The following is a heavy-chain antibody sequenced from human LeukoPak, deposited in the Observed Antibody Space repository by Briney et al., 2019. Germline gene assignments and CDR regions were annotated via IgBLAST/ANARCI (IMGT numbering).Heavy chain of an antibody. CDR1: GYTLTELS. V-gene: IGHV1-2*02. J-gene: IGHJ6*03. D-gene: IGHD3-9*01. Sequence: ASVKVSCKVSGYTLTELSMHWVRQAPGQGLEWMGWINPNSGGTTYAQKFQGRVTMTRDTSISTAYMELSRLRSDDTAVYYCARDYDILTGYYLPYYFMDVWGKGTTVTISS. CDR3: ARDYDILTGYYLPYYFMDV. CDR2: INPNSGGT.